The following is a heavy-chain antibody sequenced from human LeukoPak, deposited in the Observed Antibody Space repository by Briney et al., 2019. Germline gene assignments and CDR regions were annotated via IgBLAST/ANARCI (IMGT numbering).Heavy chain of an antibody. D-gene: IGHD5-12*01. CDR2: IYSGGST. V-gene: IGHV3-66*02. CDR1: GFTFSSYA. J-gene: IGHJ4*02. CDR3: ARGGFYSGYDPATSFDY. Sequence: GGSLRLSCAASGFTFSSYAMSWVRQAPGKGLEWVSVIYSGGSTYYADSVKGRFTISRDNSKNTLYLQMNSLRAEDTAVYYCARGGFYSGYDPATSFDYWGQGTLVTVSS.